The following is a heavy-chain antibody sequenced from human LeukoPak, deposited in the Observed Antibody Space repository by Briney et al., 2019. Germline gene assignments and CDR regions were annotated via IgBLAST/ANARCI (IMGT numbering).Heavy chain of an antibody. CDR3: ARNYYDSSAVRGDAFDI. J-gene: IGHJ3*02. Sequence: SQTLSLTCAISGDSVSSNSAAWNWIRQSPSRGLEWLGRTYYRSKWYNDYAVSVKSRITINPDTSKNQISLQLNSVTPEDTAVYYCARNYYDSSAVRGDAFDIWGQGTMVTVSS. CDR2: TYYRSKWYN. D-gene: IGHD3-22*01. V-gene: IGHV6-1*01. CDR1: GDSVSSNSAA.